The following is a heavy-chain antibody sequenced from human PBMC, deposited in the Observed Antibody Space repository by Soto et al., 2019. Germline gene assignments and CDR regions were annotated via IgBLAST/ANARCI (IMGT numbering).Heavy chain of an antibody. V-gene: IGHV4-61*01. J-gene: IGHJ4*02. CDR2: IYYSGST. D-gene: IGHD6-13*01. CDR1: GGSVSSGSYY. CDR3: ARDLGAAVIDY. Sequence: PSGTLSLTCTVSGGSVSSGSYYWSWIRQPPGKGLEWIGYIYYSGSTNYNPSLKSRVTISVDTSKNQFSLKLSSVTAADTAVYYCARDLGAAVIDYWGQGTLVTVSS.